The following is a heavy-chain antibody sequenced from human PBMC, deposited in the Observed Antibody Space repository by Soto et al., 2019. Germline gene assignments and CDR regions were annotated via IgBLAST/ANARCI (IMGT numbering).Heavy chain of an antibody. CDR1: GGSISSSSYY. CDR3: ARRQQQGYFDY. V-gene: IGHV4-39*01. J-gene: IGHJ4*02. Sequence: SETLSLTCTVSGGSISSSSYYWGWIRQPPGKGLEWIGSIYYSGSTYYNPSLKSRVTISVDTSKNQFSLKLSSVTAADTAVYYCARRQQQGYFDYWGQGTLVTSPQ. CDR2: IYYSGST. D-gene: IGHD6-13*01.